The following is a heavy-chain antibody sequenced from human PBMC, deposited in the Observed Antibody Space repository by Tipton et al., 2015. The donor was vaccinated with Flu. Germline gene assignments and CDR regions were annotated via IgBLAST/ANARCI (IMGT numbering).Heavy chain of an antibody. J-gene: IGHJ6*02. V-gene: IGHV4-59*08. CDR3: ARLQGLYYLDLPDYYYHSMDV. CDR2: VHHSGRT. D-gene: IGHD3-3*01. Sequence: LRLSCSVSGDSVSNFYWSWIRQPPGRGLEWIGYVHHSGRTNYNPSLTSRLTISLDTSKNQFSLRLTSATAADAAVYYCARLQGLYYLDLPDYYYHSMDVWGQGTTVTVSS. CDR1: GDSVSNFY.